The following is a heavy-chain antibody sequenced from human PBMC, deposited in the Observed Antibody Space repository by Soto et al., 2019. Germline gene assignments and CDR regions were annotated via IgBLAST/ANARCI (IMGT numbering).Heavy chain of an antibody. Sequence: SQTLSLTCAVSGGSISSGRYSWFWIRQAPRKGLEWIGYMYHSGSTYYNSSLKSRVTISIDRSKNQFSLKLSSVTAADTAVYYCAVARLGLFSPWGQGTLVTVS. CDR3: AVARLGLFSP. V-gene: IGHV4-30-2*02. D-gene: IGHD3-10*02. J-gene: IGHJ5*02. CDR1: GGSISSGRYS. CDR2: MYHSGST.